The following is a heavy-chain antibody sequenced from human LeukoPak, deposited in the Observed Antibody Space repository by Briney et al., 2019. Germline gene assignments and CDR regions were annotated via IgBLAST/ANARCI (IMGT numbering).Heavy chain of an antibody. J-gene: IGHJ5*02. CDR2: INPSGGST. D-gene: IGHD1-26*01. CDR3: AIREVGATYWFDP. Sequence: ASVKVSCKASGYTFTSYYMHWVRQAPGQGLEWMGIINPSGGSTSYAQKFQGRVTMTRNTSISTAYMELSSLRSEDTAVYYCAIREVGATYWFDPWGQGTLVTVSS. CDR1: GYTFTSYY. V-gene: IGHV1-46*01.